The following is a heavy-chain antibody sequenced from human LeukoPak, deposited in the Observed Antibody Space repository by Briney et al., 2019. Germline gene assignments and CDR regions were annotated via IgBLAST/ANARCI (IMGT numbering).Heavy chain of an antibody. J-gene: IGHJ6*03. CDR2: MNPNSGNT. Sequence: GASVKVSCKASGYTFTSYDINWVRQATGQGLEWIGWMNPNSGNTGYAQKFQGRVTMARNTSISTAYMELSSLRSEDTAVYYCARAITYYDILTGYPIGDYYMDVWGKGTTITVSS. CDR3: ARAITYYDILTGYPIGDYYMDV. V-gene: IGHV1-8*01. CDR1: GYTFTSYD. D-gene: IGHD3-9*01.